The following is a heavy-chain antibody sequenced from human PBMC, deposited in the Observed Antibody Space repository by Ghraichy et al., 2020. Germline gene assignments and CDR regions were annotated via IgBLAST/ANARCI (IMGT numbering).Heavy chain of an antibody. V-gene: IGHV4-4*02. D-gene: IGHD3/OR15-3a*01. CDR2: IYHSGQT. CDR1: GGFSISSNW. CDR3: AGTGSYAIDY. Sequence: SETLSLTCAVSGGFSISSNWWSWVRQPPGKGLEWIGEIYHSGQTNYNPSLKSRVTISVDKSKSQFSLNVNSVTAADTAIYYCAGTGSYAIDYWGQGTLVTVSS. J-gene: IGHJ4*02.